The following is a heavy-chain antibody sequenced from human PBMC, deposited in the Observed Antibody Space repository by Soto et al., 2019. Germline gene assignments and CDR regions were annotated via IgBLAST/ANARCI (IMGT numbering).Heavy chain of an antibody. CDR3: ASGVCSGGSCYFPPNYYYYYMDV. CDR1: TFSSYS. CDR2: ISSSSSYI. V-gene: IGHV3-21*01. D-gene: IGHD2-15*01. J-gene: IGHJ6*03. Sequence: TFSSYSMNWVRQAPGKGLEWVSSISSSSSYIYYADSVKGRFTISRDNAKNSLYLQMNSLRAEDTAVYYCASGVCSGGSCYFPPNYYYYYMDVWGKGTTVTVSS.